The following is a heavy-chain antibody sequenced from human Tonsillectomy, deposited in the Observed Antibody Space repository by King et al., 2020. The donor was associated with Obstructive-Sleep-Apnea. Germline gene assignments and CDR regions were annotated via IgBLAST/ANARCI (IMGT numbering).Heavy chain of an antibody. D-gene: IGHD6-19*01. CDR2: IHSDGST. CDR1: GFTVSSNY. J-gene: IGHJ4*02. Sequence: VQLVESGGGLVQPGGSLRLSCAVSGFTVSSNYMSWVRQAPGKGLEWVSAIHSDGSTYYADSVKGRFTISRDHSKNTLYIQMNSLRAEDTAVYYCARVWQQWKSEFDYWGQGTLVTVSS. V-gene: IGHV3-66*01. CDR3: ARVWQQWKSEFDY.